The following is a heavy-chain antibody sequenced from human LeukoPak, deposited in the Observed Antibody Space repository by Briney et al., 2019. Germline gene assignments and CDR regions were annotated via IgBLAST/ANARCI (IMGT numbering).Heavy chain of an antibody. V-gene: IGHV4-39*01. CDR2: IYYSGST. Sequence: SDTLSLLCTVSVGPISSSSYYWGWIRQPPGKGLDWNGSIYYSGSTYYNPSLKSRVTISVDTAKNQFSLKLSSVTAADTAVYYCARLVRGRGSYLAFDIWGQGTMVTVSS. D-gene: IGHD1-26*01. CDR3: ARLVRGRGSYLAFDI. J-gene: IGHJ3*02. CDR1: VGPISSSSYY.